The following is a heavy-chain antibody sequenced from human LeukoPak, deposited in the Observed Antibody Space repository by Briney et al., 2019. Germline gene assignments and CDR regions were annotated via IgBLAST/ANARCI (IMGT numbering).Heavy chain of an antibody. Sequence: GGSLRLSCAASGFTFSSYSMNWVRQAPGKGLVWVSHIDSDGSTTTYADSVKGRFTISRDNAKNTLYLQMNSLRAEDTAVYYCARDNFDYWGQGTLVTVSS. V-gene: IGHV3-74*01. J-gene: IGHJ4*02. CDR2: IDSDGSTT. CDR3: ARDNFDY. CDR1: GFTFSSYS.